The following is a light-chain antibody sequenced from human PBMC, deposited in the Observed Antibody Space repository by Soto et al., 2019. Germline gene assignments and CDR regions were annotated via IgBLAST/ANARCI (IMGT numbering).Light chain of an antibody. CDR2: DVS. CDR1: SSDVGGYNY. J-gene: IGLJ1*01. Sequence: QSALTQPRSVSGSPGQSGTISCTGTSSDVGGYNYVSWYQQHPGKAPKLMIYDVSKRPSGVPDRFSGSKSGNTASLPISGLQAEDEGDYYCCSYAGSYTYVFGTGTKVTVL. CDR3: CSYAGSYTYV. V-gene: IGLV2-11*01.